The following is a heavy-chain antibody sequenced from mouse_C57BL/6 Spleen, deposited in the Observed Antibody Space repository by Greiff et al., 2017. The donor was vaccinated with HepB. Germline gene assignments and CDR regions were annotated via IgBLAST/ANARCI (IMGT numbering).Heavy chain of an antibody. D-gene: IGHD2-1*01. Sequence: VQLQQPGAELVMPGASVKLSCKASGYTFTSYWMHWVKQRPGQGLEWIGEIDPSDSYTNYNQKFKGKSTLTVDKSSSTAYMQLSSLTSEDSAVYYCARGYGNYGDGGQGTTLTVSS. J-gene: IGHJ2*01. CDR3: ARGYGNYGD. CDR1: GYTFTSYW. V-gene: IGHV1-69*01. CDR2: IDPSDSYT.